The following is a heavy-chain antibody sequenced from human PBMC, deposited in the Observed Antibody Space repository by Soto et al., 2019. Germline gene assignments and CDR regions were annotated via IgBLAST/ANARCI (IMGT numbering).Heavy chain of an antibody. D-gene: IGHD6-13*01. CDR1: GYSFTSYG. J-gene: IGHJ5*02. CDR3: ATSAYSSSWSPWFDL. Sequence: XESLKISWKRSGYSFTSYGISWVRQMPGKGLEWMGRIDPSDSYTNYSPSFQGHVTISADKSISTAYLQWSSLKASDTAMYYCATSAYSSSWSPWFDLWGQGSLVTVSS. V-gene: IGHV5-10-1*01. CDR2: IDPSDSYT.